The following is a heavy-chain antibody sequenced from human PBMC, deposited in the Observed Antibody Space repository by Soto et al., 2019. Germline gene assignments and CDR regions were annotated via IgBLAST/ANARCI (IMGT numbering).Heavy chain of an antibody. CDR2: ISGSGGST. CDR3: ATGRGVNFYYGMDV. V-gene: IGHV3-23*01. D-gene: IGHD3-10*01. J-gene: IGHJ6*02. CDR1: GFTFSSYA. Sequence: EVQLLESGGGLVQPGGSLRLSCAASGFTFSSYAMSWVRQAPGKGLEWVSAISGSGGSTYYADSVKGRFTISRDNSKNTRYLQMNRVRAEDTAVYYCATGRGVNFYYGMDVWGQGTTVTVSS.